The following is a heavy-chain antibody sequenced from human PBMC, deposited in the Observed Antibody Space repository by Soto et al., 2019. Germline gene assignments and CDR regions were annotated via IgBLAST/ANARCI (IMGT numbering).Heavy chain of an antibody. CDR1: GGTFSSYP. D-gene: IGHD2-15*01. J-gene: IGHJ4*02. CDR3: ARIGTSVGGY. Sequence: QVQLVQSGAEVKKPGSSVKVSCKTFGGTFSSYPISWVRQAPGEGLEWMGAITPIFGTTDYAQNFQGRLTITADVSTSTAYMELTSLRSEDTATYFCARIGTSVGGYWGQGTLVTVFS. V-gene: IGHV1-69*01. CDR2: ITPIFGTT.